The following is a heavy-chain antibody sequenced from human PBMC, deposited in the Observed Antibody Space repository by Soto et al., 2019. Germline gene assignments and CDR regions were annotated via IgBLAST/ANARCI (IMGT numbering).Heavy chain of an antibody. Sequence: SVKVSCKASGGTFSSYTISWVRQAPGQGLEWMGRIIPILGIANYAQKFQGGVTITADKSTSTAYMELSSLRSEDTAVYYCARDLSQAIAVAANWFDPWGQGTLVTAPQ. CDR3: ARDLSQAIAVAANWFDP. V-gene: IGHV1-69*04. CDR1: GGTFSSYT. D-gene: IGHD6-19*01. J-gene: IGHJ5*02. CDR2: IIPILGIA.